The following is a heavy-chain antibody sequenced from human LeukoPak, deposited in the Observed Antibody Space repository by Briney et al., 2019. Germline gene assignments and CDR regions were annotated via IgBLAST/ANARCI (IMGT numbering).Heavy chain of an antibody. Sequence: PGGSLRLSCAASGFTFDDYAMHWVRQAPGKGLEWVSGISWNSGSIGYADSVKGRFTISRDNAKNSLYLQMNSLRAEDTALCYCAKGPAAFWSGYYLVFWGQGTLVTVSS. CDR3: AKGPAAFWSGYYLVF. CDR2: ISWNSGSI. V-gene: IGHV3-9*01. CDR1: GFTFDDYA. D-gene: IGHD3-3*01. J-gene: IGHJ4*02.